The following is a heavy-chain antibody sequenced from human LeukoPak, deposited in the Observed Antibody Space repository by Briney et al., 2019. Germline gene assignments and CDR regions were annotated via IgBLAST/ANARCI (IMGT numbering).Heavy chain of an antibody. Sequence: GGSLRLSCAASGFTFSSYGMHWVRQAPGKGLEWVAVIWYDGSNKYYADSVKGRFTISRDNSKNTLYLQMNSLRAEDTAVYYCARSYYDSSGYYDYWGQGTLVTVSS. V-gene: IGHV3-33*01. CDR3: ARSYYDSSGYYDY. D-gene: IGHD3-22*01. CDR1: GFTFSSYG. CDR2: IWYDGSNK. J-gene: IGHJ4*02.